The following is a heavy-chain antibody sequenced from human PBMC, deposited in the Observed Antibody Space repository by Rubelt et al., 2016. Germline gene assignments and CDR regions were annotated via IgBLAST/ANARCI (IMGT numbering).Heavy chain of an antibody. D-gene: IGHD3-10*01. J-gene: IGHJ4*02. Sequence: TLSLTCTVSGGSISSGGYYWSWIRQPPGKGLEWIGEINHSGSTNYNPSLKSRVTISVDTSKNQFSLKLSSVTAADTAVYYCARLLMVRGVKIYYFDYWGQGTLVTVSS. CDR1: GGSISSGGYY. V-gene: IGHV4-39*07. CDR3: ARLLMVRGVKIYYFDY. CDR2: INHSGST.